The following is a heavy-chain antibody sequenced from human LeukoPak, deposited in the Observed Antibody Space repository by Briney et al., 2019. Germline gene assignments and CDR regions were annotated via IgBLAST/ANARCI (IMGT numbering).Heavy chain of an antibody. CDR1: GGSISSSSYY. V-gene: IGHV4-39*01. Sequence: PSETLSLTCTVSGGSISSSSYYWGWIRQPPGKGLEWIGNIYYSGSTYYKPSLKSRVTISVDTSKNQLSLKLSSVTAADTAVYYCARHYDFWSGYPADWFDPWGQGTLVTVSS. CDR3: ARHYDFWSGYPADWFDP. CDR2: IYYSGST. J-gene: IGHJ5*02. D-gene: IGHD3-3*01.